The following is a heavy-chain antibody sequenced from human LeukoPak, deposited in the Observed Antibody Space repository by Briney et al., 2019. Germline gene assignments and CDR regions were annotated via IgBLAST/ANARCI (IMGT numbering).Heavy chain of an antibody. V-gene: IGHV4-59*01. D-gene: IGHD1-1*01. CDR3: ARDRTGTTPYYYGMDV. J-gene: IGHJ6*02. Sequence: SETLSFTCTVSGGSIRSYYWSWIRQPPGKGLEWIGHIYYSGSTNYNPSLKSRVTVSVDTSKNQFSLKLSSVTAADTAVYYCARDRTGTTPYYYGMDVWGQGTTVTVSS. CDR1: GGSIRSYY. CDR2: IYYSGST.